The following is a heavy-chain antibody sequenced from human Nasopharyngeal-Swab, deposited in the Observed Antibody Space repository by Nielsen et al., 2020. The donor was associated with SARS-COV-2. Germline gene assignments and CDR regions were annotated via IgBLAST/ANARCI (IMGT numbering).Heavy chain of an antibody. Sequence: GESLKISCAASGFTFSSYEMNWVRQAPGKGLEWVSYISSSGSTIYYADSVKGRFTISRDNAKNSLYLQMNSLRAEDTAVYYCARVERDYVWGSRKSTYYFDYWGQGTLVTVSS. CDR2: ISSSGSTI. CDR3: ARVERDYVWGSRKSTYYFDY. J-gene: IGHJ4*02. CDR1: GFTFSSYE. V-gene: IGHV3-48*03. D-gene: IGHD3-16*01.